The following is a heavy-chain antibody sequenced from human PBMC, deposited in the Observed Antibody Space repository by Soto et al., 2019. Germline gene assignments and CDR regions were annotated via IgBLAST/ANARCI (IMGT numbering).Heavy chain of an antibody. V-gene: IGHV3-23*01. CDR2: ISGSGGST. CDR3: AKQSSGSYLFYYFDY. Sequence: LRLSCAASGFTFRSYAMSWVRQAPGKGLEWVSAISGSGGSTYYADSVKGRFTISRDNSKNTLYLQMNSLRAEDTAVYYCAKQSSGSYLFYYFDYWGQGTLVTVSS. D-gene: IGHD1-26*01. CDR1: GFTFRSYA. J-gene: IGHJ4*02.